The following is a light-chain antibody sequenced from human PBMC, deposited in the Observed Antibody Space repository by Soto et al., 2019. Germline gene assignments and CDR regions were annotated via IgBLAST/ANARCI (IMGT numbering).Light chain of an antibody. CDR1: NSNIGNNA. CDR3: EACDDSLDGPV. V-gene: IGLV1-36*01. J-gene: IGLJ3*02. CDR2: YDD. Sequence: QSVLTQPPSVSGAPRQKVTISCSGSNSNIGNNAVNWYQQFAGKAPKLLIYYDDLLTLGVSDRFSGSKSGTSASLAISGLQSQDEATYYCEACDDSLDGPVFGGGTKLTVL.